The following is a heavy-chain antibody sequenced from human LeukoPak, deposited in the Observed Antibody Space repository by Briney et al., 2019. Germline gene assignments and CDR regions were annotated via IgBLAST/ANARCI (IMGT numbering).Heavy chain of an antibody. CDR3: ARHVKGAYDFWSGYWFDP. J-gene: IGHJ5*02. V-gene: IGHV4-59*08. CDR2: IYYSGST. D-gene: IGHD3-3*01. Sequence: SETLSLTCTVSGGSISSYYWSWIWQPPGKGLEWIGYIYYSGSTNYNPSLKSRVTISVDTSKNQFSLKLSSVTAADTAVYYCARHVKGAYDFWSGYWFDPWGQGTLVTVSS. CDR1: GGSISSYY.